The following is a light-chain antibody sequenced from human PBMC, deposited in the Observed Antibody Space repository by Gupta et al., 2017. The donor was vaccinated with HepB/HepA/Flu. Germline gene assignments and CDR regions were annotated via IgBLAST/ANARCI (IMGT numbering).Light chain of an antibody. CDR1: QSGSSN. V-gene: IGKV3-15*01. Sequence: DIVLTQSPATLSVSPGERATLSCSASQSGSSNFAWYQQKPGQAPRLLIYGASTRATGIPARFSGSGSGTEFTRKISSMKSEDVAVYYCKQYKHGPPTFGEGTKVEIK. CDR3: KQYKHGPPT. CDR2: GAS. J-gene: IGKJ4*02.